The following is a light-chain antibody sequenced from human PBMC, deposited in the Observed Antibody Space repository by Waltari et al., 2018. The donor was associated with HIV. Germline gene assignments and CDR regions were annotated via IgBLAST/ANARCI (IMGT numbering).Light chain of an antibody. Sequence: DIVMTQSPESLAVSLGERATINCKSSQSVLYSSNNKNYLAWYQQKPGQPPKLLIYWASTRESGVPDRFSGSGSGTDLTLTISSLQTEDVAVYYCQQYYSNSYTFGQGTKLEIK. CDR3: QQYYSNSYT. CDR2: WAS. V-gene: IGKV4-1*01. CDR1: QSVLYSSNNKNY. J-gene: IGKJ2*01.